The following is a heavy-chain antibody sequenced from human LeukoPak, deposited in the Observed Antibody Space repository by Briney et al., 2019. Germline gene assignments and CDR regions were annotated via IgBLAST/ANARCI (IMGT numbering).Heavy chain of an antibody. CDR3: ARCGHRFLGRPELKADDY. V-gene: IGHV3-48*04. J-gene: IGHJ4*02. CDR1: GFTFSSYS. D-gene: IGHD3-3*01. Sequence: GGSLRLSCAASGFTFSSYSMSWVRQAPGKGLEWVSYISSSSSTTYYADSVKGRFTISRDNAKNSLYLQMNSLRAEDTAVYYCARCGHRFLGRPELKADDYWGQGTLVTVSS. CDR2: ISSSSSTT.